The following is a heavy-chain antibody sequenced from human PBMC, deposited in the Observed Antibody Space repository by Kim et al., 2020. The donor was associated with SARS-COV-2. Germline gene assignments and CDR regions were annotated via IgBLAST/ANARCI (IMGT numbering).Heavy chain of an antibody. CDR3: ARDLAFCICEDC. CDR2: ISPDGKTI. V-gene: IGHV3-74*01. CDR1: GFTFSNFW. D-gene: IGHD3-3*01. J-gene: IGHJ4*02. Sequence: GGSLRLSCATSGFTFSNFWMHWVRRVPGKGPVWVSRISPDGKTINYADSVKGRFTISRDNAKNMLYLQMSSLSVEDTAVYYCARDLAFCICEDCWGQGTPVTFSS.